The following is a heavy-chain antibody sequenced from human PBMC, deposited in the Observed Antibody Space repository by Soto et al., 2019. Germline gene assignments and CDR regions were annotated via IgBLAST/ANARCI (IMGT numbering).Heavy chain of an antibody. CDR2: VNPSLGRA. CDR3: ARAPYSSTPFFFDF. V-gene: IGHV1-46*01. CDR1: GYTVTAYH. Sequence: ASVKVSCKTSGYTVTAYHMHWVRQAPGQGLEWMGIVNPSLGRANYAQKFQDRVAMTWDTSINTFYMELTSLRSDDTAVYYCARAPYSSTPFFFDFWGQGPLVTVSS. D-gene: IGHD6-13*01. J-gene: IGHJ4*02.